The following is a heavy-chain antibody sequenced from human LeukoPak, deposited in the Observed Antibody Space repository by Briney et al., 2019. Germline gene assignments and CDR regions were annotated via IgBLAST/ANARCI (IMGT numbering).Heavy chain of an antibody. D-gene: IGHD1-14*01. V-gene: IGHV1-69*01. CDR1: GGTFSSYA. CDR2: IIPIFGTA. CDR3: ARSPSYKGWFDP. J-gene: IGHJ5*02. Sequence: SVKVSCKASGGTFSSYAISWVRQAPGQGLEWMGGIIPIFGTANYAQKFQGRVTITADESTSTAYMELSSLRVEDTAVYYCARSPSYKGWFDPWGQGTLVTVSS.